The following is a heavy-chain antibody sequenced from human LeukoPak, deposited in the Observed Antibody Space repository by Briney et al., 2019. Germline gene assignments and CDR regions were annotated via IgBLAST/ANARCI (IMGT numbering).Heavy chain of an antibody. Sequence: GSLRLSCAASGLIFDDYAMSWVRQARGKGLEWVSGIYWRGVSTDYADSVKGRFTISRDNTKNSLFLQLTSLRAEDTAFYYCAKGKDTLNPYWYFDVWGRGTLVSVSS. CDR3: AKGKDTLNPYWYFDV. V-gene: IGHV3-20*04. D-gene: IGHD5-18*01. CDR1: GLIFDDYA. J-gene: IGHJ2*01. CDR2: IYWRGVST.